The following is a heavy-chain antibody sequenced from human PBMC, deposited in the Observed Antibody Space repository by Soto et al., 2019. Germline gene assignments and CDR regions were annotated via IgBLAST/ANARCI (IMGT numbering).Heavy chain of an antibody. J-gene: IGHJ4*02. CDR3: TKSSGGSSSVGMDY. V-gene: IGHV3-30*04. Sequence: GGSLRLSCAVSGFIFKNYALNWVRQAPGKGLEWVASITRDGYNKYYADSVKGRFTIASDNSKNTLSLQMTALRIEDSSVYYCTKSSGGSSSVGMDYWGQGTLVTVSS. D-gene: IGHD6-6*01. CDR1: GFIFKNYA. CDR2: ITRDGYNK.